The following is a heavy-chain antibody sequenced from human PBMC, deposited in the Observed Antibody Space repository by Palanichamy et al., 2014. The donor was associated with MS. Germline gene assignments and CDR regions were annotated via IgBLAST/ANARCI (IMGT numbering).Heavy chain of an antibody. D-gene: IGHD3-3*01. V-gene: IGHV4-39*07. J-gene: IGHJ6*02. Sequence: QLQLQESGPGLVKPSETLSLTCSVSGGSISSGTYYWGWIRQPPGKALEWIGTIYSTGSSFYNPSLKSRVTLSVDTSKNQFSLRMNSVTAADTAVYYCAGGGMDWLSANYYHYGVDVWGQGTTVTVSS. CDR1: GGSISSGTYY. CDR3: AGGGMDWLSANYYHYGVDV. CDR2: IYSTGSS.